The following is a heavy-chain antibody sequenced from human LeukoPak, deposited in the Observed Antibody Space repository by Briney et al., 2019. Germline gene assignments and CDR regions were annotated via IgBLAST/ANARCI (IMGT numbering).Heavy chain of an antibody. J-gene: IGHJ4*02. CDR3: AKDTSQSRDYFGS. V-gene: IGHV3-33*06. Sequence: GGSLRLSCAASGFTFSSYAMHWVRQAPGKGLEWVAVIWYDGSNKYYADSVKGRFTISRDNSKNTLYLQMNSLRAEDTAVYYCAKDTSQSRDYFGSWGLGTLVTVSS. CDR2: IWYDGSNK. CDR1: GFTFSSYA. D-gene: IGHD3-16*01.